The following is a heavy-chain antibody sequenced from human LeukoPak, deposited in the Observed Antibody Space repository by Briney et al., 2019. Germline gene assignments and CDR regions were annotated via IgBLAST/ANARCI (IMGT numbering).Heavy chain of an antibody. V-gene: IGHV1-69*13. Sequence: SVKVSCKASGGTFSGYAISWVRQAPGQGLEWMGGIIPIFGTANYAQKFQGRVTITADESTSTAYMELSSLRSEDTAVYYCAREGGDYDLEYNWFDPWGQGTLVTVSS. CDR1: GGTFSGYA. CDR2: IIPIFGTA. D-gene: IGHD4-17*01. J-gene: IGHJ5*02. CDR3: AREGGDYDLEYNWFDP.